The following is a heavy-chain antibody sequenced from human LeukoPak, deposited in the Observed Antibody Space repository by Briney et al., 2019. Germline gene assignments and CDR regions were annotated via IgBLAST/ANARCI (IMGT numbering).Heavy chain of an antibody. V-gene: IGHV3-23*01. CDR2: ITSRSTT. Sequence: GGSLRLSCAASGFIFSHYGMNWVRQAPGKGLEWVSGITSRSTTYYADSVKGRFTISRDNSKNTVYLQMNSLRAEDTAVYYCARRLDSSPSGYWGQGTLVTVSS. CDR3: ARRLDSSPSGY. CDR1: GFIFSHYG. J-gene: IGHJ4*02. D-gene: IGHD6-19*01.